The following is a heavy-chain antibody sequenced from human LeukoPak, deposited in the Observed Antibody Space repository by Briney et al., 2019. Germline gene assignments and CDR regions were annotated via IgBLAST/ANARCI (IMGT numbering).Heavy chain of an antibody. D-gene: IGHD6-13*01. J-gene: IGHJ4*02. CDR1: AFTFSNTA. CDR3: ARGRAGIAAAGFDY. CDR2: ISFDGANK. Sequence: LRCSSSTSAFTFSNTAVYFRRQPPRNGLEWVSGISFDGANKFSGDSVKGRFSISRDNSKENLYLQMDSLRLDATCVYFCARGRAGIAAAGFDYWSQGVLVTVPS. V-gene: IGHV3-30*08.